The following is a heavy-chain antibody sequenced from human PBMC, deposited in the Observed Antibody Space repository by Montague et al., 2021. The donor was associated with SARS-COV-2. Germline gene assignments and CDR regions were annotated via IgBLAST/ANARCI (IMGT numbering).Heavy chain of an antibody. CDR1: GDSVSSNSAA. V-gene: IGHV6-1*01. J-gene: IGHJ4*02. Sequence: CAISGDSVSSNSAAWNWIRQSPSRGLEWLGRTYYRSKWYNDYAVSVKSRITINQDTSKNQFSLQLNSVAPEDTAVYYCARGSSGYYTPRPFDYWGQGTLVTVSS. CDR2: TYYRSKWYN. CDR3: ARGSSGYYTPRPFDY. D-gene: IGHD3-22*01.